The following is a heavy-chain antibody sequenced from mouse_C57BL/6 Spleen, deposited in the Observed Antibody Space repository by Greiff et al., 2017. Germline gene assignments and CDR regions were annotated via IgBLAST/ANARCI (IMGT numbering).Heavy chain of an antibody. Sequence: DVHLVESGGGLVQPGGSLSLSCAASGFTFTDYYMSWVRQPPGKALEWLGFIRNKANGYTTEYSASVKGRFTISRDNSQSILYLQMNALRAEDSATYYCARYGLGIWAMDDWGQGTSVTVSS. CDR2: IRNKANGYTT. CDR3: ARYGLGIWAMDD. CDR1: GFTFTDYY. D-gene: IGHD3-1*01. J-gene: IGHJ4*01. V-gene: IGHV7-3*01.